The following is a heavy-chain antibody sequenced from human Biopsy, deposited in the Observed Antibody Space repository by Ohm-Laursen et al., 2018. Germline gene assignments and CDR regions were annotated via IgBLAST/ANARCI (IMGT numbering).Heavy chain of an antibody. CDR1: GGTFSNYG. Sequence: SVKVSCKAPGGTFSNYGVNWVRHAPGQGLEWLGGNIPILGTGNYAQKFQDRVTVAADTSTSTATMELRSLRSDDTAVYYCATKLTGYFHHWGQGTLVIVSS. CDR2: NIPILGTG. J-gene: IGHJ1*01. CDR3: ATKLTGYFHH. D-gene: IGHD3-9*01. V-gene: IGHV1-69*06.